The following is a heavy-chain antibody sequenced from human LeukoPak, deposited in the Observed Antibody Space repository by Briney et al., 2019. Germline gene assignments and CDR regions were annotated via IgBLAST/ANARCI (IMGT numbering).Heavy chain of an antibody. V-gene: IGHV1-18*01. CDR1: GYTFTSYD. CDR3: ARDGRIAARPNWFDP. J-gene: IGHJ5*02. CDR2: ISAYNGNT. Sequence: GASVKVSCKASGYTFTSYDINWVRQAPGQGLEWMGWISAYNGNTNYAQKLQGRVTMTTDTSTSTAYMELRSLRSDDTAVYYCARDGRIAARPNWFDPWGQGTLVTVSS. D-gene: IGHD6-6*01.